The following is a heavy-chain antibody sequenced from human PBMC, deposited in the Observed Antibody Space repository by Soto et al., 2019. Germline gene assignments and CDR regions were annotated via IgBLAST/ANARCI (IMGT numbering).Heavy chain of an antibody. D-gene: IGHD1-26*01. CDR1: GFTFDDYA. CDR3: AKDGGGGATVRYYYGMDV. CDR2: ISWNSGSI. Sequence: EVQLVESGGGLVQPGRSLRLSCAASGFTFDDYAMHWVRQAPGKGLELVSGISWNSGSIGYADSVKGRFTISRDNAKKSLYLEMNSLRAEDTALYYCAKDGGGGATVRYYYGMDVWGQGTTVTVSS. J-gene: IGHJ6*02. V-gene: IGHV3-9*01.